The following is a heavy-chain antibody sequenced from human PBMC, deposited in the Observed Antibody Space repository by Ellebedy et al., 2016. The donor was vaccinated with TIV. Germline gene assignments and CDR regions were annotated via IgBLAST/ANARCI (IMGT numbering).Heavy chain of an antibody. CDR3: AGGVTTLTCDY. D-gene: IGHD4-17*01. J-gene: IGHJ4*02. Sequence: MPSETLSLTCNVSGGSISRYHSSWIPQSPGKGLEWIGYISFSGFTNYIPSLRSRASISVDTSKSQFSLTLSSVTAADTAVYFCAGGVTTLTCDYWGQGTLATVSS. V-gene: IGHV4-59*01. CDR1: GGSISRYH. CDR2: ISFSGFT.